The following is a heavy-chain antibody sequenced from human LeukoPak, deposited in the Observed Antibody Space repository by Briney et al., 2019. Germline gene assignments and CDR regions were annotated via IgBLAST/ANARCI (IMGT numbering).Heavy chain of an antibody. CDR1: GYLFTTYT. V-gene: IGHV1-8*01. D-gene: IGHD1-26*01. Sequence: GASVKVSCKASGYLFTTYTFNWVRQASGQGPEWMGWMSPHSGDTGYAQKFQGRVTMTRNTSINTAYMELSSLRSEDTAVDYCATWRSKKGGSYFDPWGQGTLVSVSS. CDR2: MSPHSGDT. CDR3: ATWRSKKGGSYFDP. J-gene: IGHJ5*02.